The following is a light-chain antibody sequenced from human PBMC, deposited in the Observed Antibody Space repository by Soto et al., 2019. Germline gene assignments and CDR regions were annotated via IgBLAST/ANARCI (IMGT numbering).Light chain of an antibody. J-gene: IGKJ5*01. CDR3: QQYYDWPTIT. V-gene: IGKV3-15*01. CDR1: ESVRSN. CDR2: GAS. Sequence: EIVLTQSPATLSVPPGDRATLSCRASESVRSNLAWYQQKPGQAPRLLIYGASIRAAHIPARLSGSGSATEFNLPISTLQSEDFVVYYCQQYYDWPTITFGQGTRLE.